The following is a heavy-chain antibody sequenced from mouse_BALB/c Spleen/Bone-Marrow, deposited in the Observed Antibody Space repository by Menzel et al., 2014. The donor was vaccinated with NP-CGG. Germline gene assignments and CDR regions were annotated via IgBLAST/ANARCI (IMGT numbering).Heavy chain of an antibody. CDR3: ARQPLRRHAMDY. V-gene: IGHV2-4*02. Sequence: VQLQESGPGLVQPSQSLSITCTVSGFSLTSYGVHWVRQPPGKGLEWLGVIWSGGSTDYNAAFISRLSISKDDSKSQVFSKMNSLQADDTAIYYCARQPLRRHAMDYWGQGTSVTVSS. J-gene: IGHJ4*01. D-gene: IGHD1-2*01. CDR2: IWSGGST. CDR1: GFSLTSYG.